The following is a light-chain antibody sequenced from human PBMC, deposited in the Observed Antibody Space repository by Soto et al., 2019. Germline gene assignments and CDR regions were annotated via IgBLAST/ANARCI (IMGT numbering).Light chain of an antibody. Sequence: QSVLTQPPSVSGAPGQRVTISCTGSSPNIGAGYDVHWYRQLPGTAPKLLIYDNINRPSGVPDRFSGSRSGTSASLAITGLQAEDEADYYCQSYDSRLTGSVFGGGTKLTVL. J-gene: IGLJ3*02. CDR2: DNI. CDR3: QSYDSRLTGSV. CDR1: SPNIGAGYD. V-gene: IGLV1-40*01.